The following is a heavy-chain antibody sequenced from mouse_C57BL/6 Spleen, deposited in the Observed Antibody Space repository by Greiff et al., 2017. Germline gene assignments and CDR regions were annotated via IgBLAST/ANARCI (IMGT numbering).Heavy chain of an antibody. Sequence: VKLMESGAELVKPGASVKLSCKASGYTFTEYTIHWVKQRSGQGLEWIGWFYPGSGSIKYNEKFKDKATLTADKSSSTVYLELSRLTSEDSAVYFCARHEYGGCFFDYWGQGTTLTVSS. J-gene: IGHJ2*01. CDR1: GYTFTEYT. D-gene: IGHD1-1*02. CDR3: ARHEYGGCFFDY. CDR2: FYPGSGSI. V-gene: IGHV1-62-2*01.